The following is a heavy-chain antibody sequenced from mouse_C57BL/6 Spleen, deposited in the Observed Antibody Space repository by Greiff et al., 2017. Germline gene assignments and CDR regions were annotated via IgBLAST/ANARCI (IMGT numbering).Heavy chain of an antibody. CDR3: ASGWLLRLDY. D-gene: IGHD2-3*01. V-gene: IGHV1-4*01. CDR2: INPSSGYT. Sequence: VKLMESGAELVRPGASVKMSCKASGYTFTSYTMHWVKQRPGQGLEWIGYINPSSGYTKYNQKFKDKATLTADKSSSTAYMQLSSLTSEDSAVYYCASGWLLRLDYWGQGTTLTVSS. CDR1: GYTFTSYT. J-gene: IGHJ2*01.